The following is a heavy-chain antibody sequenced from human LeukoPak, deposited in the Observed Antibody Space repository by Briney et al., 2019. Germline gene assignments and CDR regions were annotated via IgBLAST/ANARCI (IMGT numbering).Heavy chain of an antibody. CDR3: AKYYDFWSGYYVFDY. CDR1: GGSISSYY. D-gene: IGHD3-3*01. J-gene: IGHJ4*02. CDR2: IYYSGSS. V-gene: IGHV4-59*08. Sequence: SETLSLTCTVSGGSISSYYWSWIRQPPGQGLESIGYIYYSGSSNYNPSLKSRVTISVDTYKNQFSLKLSSMTAADTAVYYCAKYYDFWSGYYVFDYWGQGTLVTVSS.